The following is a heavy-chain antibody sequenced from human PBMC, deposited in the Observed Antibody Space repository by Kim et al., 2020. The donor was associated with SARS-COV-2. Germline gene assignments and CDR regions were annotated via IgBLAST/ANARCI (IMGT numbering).Heavy chain of an antibody. CDR3: ARDRENPFYDSSGYLTPDY. J-gene: IGHJ4*02. D-gene: IGHD3-22*01. V-gene: IGHV1-18*04. CDR1: GYTFTSYG. CDR2: ISAYNGNT. Sequence: ASVKVSCKASGYTFTSYGISWVRQAPGQGLEWMGWISAYNGNTNYAQKLQGRVTMTTDTSTSTAYMELRSLRSDDTAVYYCARDRENPFYDSSGYLTPDYWGQGTLVTVSS.